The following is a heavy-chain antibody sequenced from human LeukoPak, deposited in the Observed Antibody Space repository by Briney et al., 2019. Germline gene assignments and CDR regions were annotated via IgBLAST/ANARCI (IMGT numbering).Heavy chain of an antibody. CDR3: AKPGRYGSGEGHFDY. Sequence: SGGSLRLSCAASGFTFSSYGMHWVRQAPGKGLEWVAFIRYDGSNKYYADSVKGRFTISRDNSKNTLYLQMNSLRAEDTAVYYCAKPGRYGSGEGHFDYLGQGTLVTVSS. J-gene: IGHJ4*02. V-gene: IGHV3-30*02. D-gene: IGHD3-10*01. CDR1: GFTFSSYG. CDR2: IRYDGSNK.